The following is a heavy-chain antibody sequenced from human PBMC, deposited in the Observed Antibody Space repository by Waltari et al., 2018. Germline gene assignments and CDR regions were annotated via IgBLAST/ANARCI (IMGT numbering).Heavy chain of an antibody. CDR2: INPNSGGT. D-gene: IGHD3-10*01. V-gene: IGHV1-2*02. CDR1: GYSISSGYY. J-gene: IGHJ5*02. CDR3: AREMTVRGVIGNWFDP. Sequence: QVQLQESGPGLVKPSETLSLTCAVSGYSISSGYYWGWIRQPPGKGLEWMGWINPNSGGTNYAQKFQGRVTMTRDTSISTAYMELSRLRSDDTAVYYCAREMTVRGVIGNWFDPWGQGTLVTVSS.